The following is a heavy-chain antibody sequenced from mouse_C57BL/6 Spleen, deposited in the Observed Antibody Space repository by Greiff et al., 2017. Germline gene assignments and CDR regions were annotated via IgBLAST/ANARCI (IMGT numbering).Heavy chain of an antibody. Sequence: VQLQQPGAELVMPGASVKLSCTASGYTFTSYWMHWVKQRPGQGLEWIGEIDPSDSYTNYNQKFKGKSTLTVDKSSSTAYMQLSSLTSEDSAVYYCARVNRYGMEDWGQGTSVTVAS. D-gene: IGHD1-1*01. CDR3: ARVNRYGMED. CDR1: GYTFTSYW. V-gene: IGHV1-69*01. J-gene: IGHJ4*01. CDR2: IDPSDSYT.